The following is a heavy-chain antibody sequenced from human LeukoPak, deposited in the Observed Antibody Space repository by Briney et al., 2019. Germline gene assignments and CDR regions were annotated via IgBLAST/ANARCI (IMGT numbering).Heavy chain of an antibody. CDR2: ISAYNGNT. D-gene: IGHD2-21*02. Sequence: GASVKVSCKASGYTFTGYYMHWVRQAPGQGLEWMGWISAYNGNTNYAQKLQGRVTMTTDTSTSTAYMELRSLRSDDTAVYYCARDRHIVVVTAQNGMDVWGQGTTVTVSS. J-gene: IGHJ6*02. CDR1: GYTFTGYY. CDR3: ARDRHIVVVTAQNGMDV. V-gene: IGHV1-18*04.